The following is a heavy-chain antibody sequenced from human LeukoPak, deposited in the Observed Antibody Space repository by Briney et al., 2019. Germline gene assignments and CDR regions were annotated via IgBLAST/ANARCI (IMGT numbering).Heavy chain of an antibody. CDR3: ARGFGYSYGRGYDY. CDR1: NGSITNYY. CDR2: IYYSGST. D-gene: IGHD5-18*01. J-gene: IGHJ4*02. Sequence: PSETLSLTCTVSNGSITNYYWSWIRQPPGKGLEWIGCIYYSGSTNYNPSLKSRVTISVDTSKNQFSLRLTSVSAADTAVYYCARGFGYSYGRGYDYWGQGTLVTVSS. V-gene: IGHV4-59*01.